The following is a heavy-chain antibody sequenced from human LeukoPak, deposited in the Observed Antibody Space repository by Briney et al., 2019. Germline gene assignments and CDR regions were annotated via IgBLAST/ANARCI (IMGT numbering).Heavy chain of an antibody. CDR3: ARTTQAQYYYYGMDV. D-gene: IGHD6-6*01. CDR2: IDWDDDK. CDR1: GFSLSTSGMC. J-gene: IGHJ6*02. V-gene: IGHV2-70*11. Sequence: SGPALVKPTQTLTLTCTFSGFSLSTSGMCVSWIRQPPGKALEWLARIDWDDDKYYSTSLKTRLTISKDTSKNQVVLTMTNMDPVDTATYYCARTTQAQYYYYGMDVWGQGTTVTVSS.